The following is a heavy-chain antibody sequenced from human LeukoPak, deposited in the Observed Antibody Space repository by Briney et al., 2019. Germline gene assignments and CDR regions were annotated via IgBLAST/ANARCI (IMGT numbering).Heavy chain of an antibody. CDR2: ISPYNGNT. CDR1: GYTFNTYG. D-gene: IGHD2-21*02. Sequence: GASVKVSCKPYGYTFNTYGITWVRQAPGQGLEWMGWISPYNGNTNYAQKLQGRVTMTTDTSTSTAYMELRSLRSDDTAVYYCARDVCGGDCSFVDYYYGMDVWGQGTTVTVSS. J-gene: IGHJ6*02. V-gene: IGHV1-18*01. CDR3: ARDVCGGDCSFVDYYYGMDV.